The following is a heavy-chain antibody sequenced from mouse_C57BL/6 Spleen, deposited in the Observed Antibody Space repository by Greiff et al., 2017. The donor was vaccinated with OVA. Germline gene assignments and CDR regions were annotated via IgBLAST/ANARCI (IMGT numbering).Heavy chain of an antibody. CDR1: GYTFTDYY. V-gene: IGHV1-26*01. J-gene: IGHJ1*03. CDR2: INPNNGGT. CDR3: ARWLLGYFDV. Sequence: VQLQQSGPELVKPGASVKISCKASGYTFTDYYMTWVKQSHGKSLEWIGDINPNNGGTSYNQKFKGKATLTVDKSASTAYMELRSLTSEDSAVYYCARWLLGYFDVWGTGTTVTVSS. D-gene: IGHD2-3*01.